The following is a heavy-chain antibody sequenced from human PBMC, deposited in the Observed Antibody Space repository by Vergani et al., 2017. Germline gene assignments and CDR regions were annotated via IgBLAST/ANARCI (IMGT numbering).Heavy chain of an antibody. D-gene: IGHD5-24*01. CDR2: IYPGDSDT. Sequence: EVQLVQSGAEVKKPGESLKISCKGSGYSFTNYWIGWVRQMPGKGLEWMGIIYPGDSDTRYSPSFQGQVTISADKSISTAYLQWSSLKASDTAMDYCARSGATENYYYYGMDVWGQGTTVTVSS. J-gene: IGHJ6*02. CDR3: ARSGATENYYYYGMDV. CDR1: GYSFTNYW. V-gene: IGHV5-51*01.